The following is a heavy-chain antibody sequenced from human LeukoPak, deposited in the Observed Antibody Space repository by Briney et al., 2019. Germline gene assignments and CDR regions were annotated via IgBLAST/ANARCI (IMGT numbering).Heavy chain of an antibody. CDR1: GFTFSSYA. CDR2: ISYDGSNK. CDR3: ARDRLAAAVTFDY. J-gene: IGHJ4*02. D-gene: IGHD6-13*01. V-gene: IGHV3-30-3*01. Sequence: PGGSLRLSCAASGFTFSSYAMHWVRQAPGKGLEWVAVISYDGSNKYYADSVKGRFTISRDNSKNTLYLQMNSLRAEDTAVYYCARDRLAAAVTFDYWGQGTLVTASS.